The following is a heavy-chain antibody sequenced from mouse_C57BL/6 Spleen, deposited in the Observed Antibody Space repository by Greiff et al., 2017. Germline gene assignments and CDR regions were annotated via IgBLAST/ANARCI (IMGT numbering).Heavy chain of an antibody. CDR2: INPNNGGT. V-gene: IGHV1-22*01. CDR1: GYTFTDYN. CDR3: AEGPSSNWGAWFAY. Sequence: EVQLQQSGPELVKPGASVKMSCKASGYTFTDYNMHWVKQSHGKSLEWIGYINPNNGGTSYNQKFKGKATLTVNKSSSTAYMALRSLTSEDSAVYYCAEGPSSNWGAWFAYWGQGTLVTVSA. D-gene: IGHD4-1*01. J-gene: IGHJ3*01.